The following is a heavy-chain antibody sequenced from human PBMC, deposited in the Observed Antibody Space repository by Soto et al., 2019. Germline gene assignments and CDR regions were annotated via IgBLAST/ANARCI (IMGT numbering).Heavy chain of an antibody. Sequence: EVQLVESGGGLVQPGGSLRLSCAASGFTFSDYWMHWVRQVPGKGLEWVSRIKRDGGTAHYADSVKGRFTISRDNATNTLYLEMNNLRVEDKADYYCERGVNNHYYQDVWGKGTTVTVSS. J-gene: IGHJ6*03. CDR2: IKRDGGTA. V-gene: IGHV3-74*01. CDR1: GFTFSDYW. CDR3: ERGVNNHYYQDV. D-gene: IGHD1-1*01.